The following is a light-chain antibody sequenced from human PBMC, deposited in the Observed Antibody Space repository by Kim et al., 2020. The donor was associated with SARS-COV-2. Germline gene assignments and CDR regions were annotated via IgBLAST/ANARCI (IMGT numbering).Light chain of an antibody. CDR1: QSISSY. CDR2: AAS. V-gene: IGKV1-39*01. Sequence: DIQITQSPSSLSASVGDRVTITCRASQSISSYLNWYQQKPGKAPKLLIYAASSLQSGVPSRFSSSGSGTDFTLTISSLQPEDFATYYCQQSYSTPYTFGQGTKLEI. CDR3: QQSYSTPYT. J-gene: IGKJ2*01.